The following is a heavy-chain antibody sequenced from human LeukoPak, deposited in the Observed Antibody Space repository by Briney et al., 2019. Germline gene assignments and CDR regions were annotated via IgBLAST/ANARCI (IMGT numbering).Heavy chain of an antibody. CDR1: GYTFSNYY. Sequence: ASVKVSCKASGYTFSNYYIHWVRQAPGQGLEWMGWISAYNGNTNYAQKLQGRVTMTTDTPTSTAYMELRSLRSDDTAVYYCARDNTYYGMDVWGQGTTVTVSS. J-gene: IGHJ6*02. V-gene: IGHV1-18*04. CDR3: ARDNTYYGMDV. CDR2: ISAYNGNT.